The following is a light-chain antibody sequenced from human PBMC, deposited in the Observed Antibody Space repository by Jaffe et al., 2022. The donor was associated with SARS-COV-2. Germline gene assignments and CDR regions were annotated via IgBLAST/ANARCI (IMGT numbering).Light chain of an antibody. J-gene: IGLJ3*02. CDR3: LLHYSGPWV. V-gene: IGLV7-46*01. CDR2: DIN. CDR1: TGAVTSGHY. Sequence: QAVVTQEPSLTVSPGGTVTLTCGSSTGAVTSGHYPYWFQQKPGQAPRTLIYDINNKHSWTPARFSGSLLGGKAALTLSGAQPEDEAEYYCLLHYSGPWVFGGGTKLTVL.